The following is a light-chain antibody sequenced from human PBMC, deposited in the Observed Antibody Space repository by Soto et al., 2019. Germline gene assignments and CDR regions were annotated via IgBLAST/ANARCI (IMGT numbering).Light chain of an antibody. V-gene: IGKV3-20*01. Sequence: EIVLTQSPGTLSLSPGERATLSCRASQSVSSSYLAWYQQKPGQAPRLLIYGASSRATGIPDRFSGSGSGPDFTLTISRLEPEDFAVYYCQQYGSSPNFGGGTKVEIK. J-gene: IGKJ4*01. CDR3: QQYGSSPN. CDR1: QSVSSSY. CDR2: GAS.